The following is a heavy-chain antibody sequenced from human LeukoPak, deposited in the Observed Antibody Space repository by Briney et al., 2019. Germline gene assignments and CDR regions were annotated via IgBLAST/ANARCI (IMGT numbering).Heavy chain of an antibody. CDR2: IYYSGST. CDR1: GGSTSSSSYY. CDR3: ARHGNYYVHAFDI. J-gene: IGHJ3*02. V-gene: IGHV4-39*07. Sequence: SETLSLTCTVSGGSTSSSSYYWGWIRQPPGKGLEWIGSIYYSGSTYYNPSLKSRVTISVDTSKNQFSLKLSSVTAADTAVYYCARHGNYYVHAFDIWGQGTMVTVSS. D-gene: IGHD3-10*02.